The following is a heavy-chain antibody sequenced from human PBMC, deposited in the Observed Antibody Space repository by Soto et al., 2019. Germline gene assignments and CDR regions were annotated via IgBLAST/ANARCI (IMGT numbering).Heavy chain of an antibody. J-gene: IGHJ3*02. CDR1: GGSISSYH. Sequence: SETLSLTCTVSGGSISSYHWSWIRQPPGKGLEWIGYIYYSGSTNYNPSLKSRVTISADTSKNHFSLKLSCVTDADTAVYYSGRISTKNDAFDICGQRPMVPVS. D-gene: IGHD6-13*01. V-gene: IGHV4-59*01. CDR2: IYYSGST. CDR3: GRISTKNDAFDI.